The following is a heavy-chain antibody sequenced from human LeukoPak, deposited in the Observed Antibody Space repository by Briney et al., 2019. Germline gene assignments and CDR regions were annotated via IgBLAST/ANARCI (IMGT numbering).Heavy chain of an antibody. Sequence: GGSLRLSCAASGLTFSDYYMTWIRQAPGKGLEWVSFISSSGSIIYYADSVKGRFAISRDNAKNSLYLQMNSLRAEDTAVYYCARDRYSGSYPLDYWGQGTLVTVSS. CDR2: ISSSGSII. J-gene: IGHJ4*02. D-gene: IGHD1-26*01. CDR1: GLTFSDYY. V-gene: IGHV3-11*01. CDR3: ARDRYSGSYPLDY.